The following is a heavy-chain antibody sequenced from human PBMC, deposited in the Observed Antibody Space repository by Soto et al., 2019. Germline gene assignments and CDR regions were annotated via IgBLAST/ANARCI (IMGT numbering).Heavy chain of an antibody. CDR1: GYTFTSND. J-gene: IGHJ4*02. D-gene: IGHD4-17*01. CDR2: MNPNSGNT. CDR3: ARGWDDYGDSDLGDY. Sequence: GASVKVSCKASGYTFTSNDINWVRQATRQGLEWMGWMNPNSGNTGYAQKFQGRVTMTRNTSISTAYMELSSLRSEDTAVYYCARGWDDYGDSDLGDYWGQGTLVTVSS. V-gene: IGHV1-8*01.